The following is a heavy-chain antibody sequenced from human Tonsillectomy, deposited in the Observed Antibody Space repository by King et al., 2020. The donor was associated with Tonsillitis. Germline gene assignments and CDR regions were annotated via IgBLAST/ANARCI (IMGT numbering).Heavy chain of an antibody. D-gene: IGHD3-22*01. CDR2: ISYDGSNK. J-gene: IGHJ4*02. CDR1: GFTFSTFD. Sequence: VQLVESGGGVVQPGRSLRLSCAASGFTFSTFDMHWVRQAPGKGLEWVAVISYDGSNKYYVDSVKGRFTISRDNSKNTLYLQMNSLRAEDTAVYFCAKDLIDYYDSSGYLHYWGQGTLVTVSS. V-gene: IGHV3-30*18. CDR3: AKDLIDYYDSSGYLHY.